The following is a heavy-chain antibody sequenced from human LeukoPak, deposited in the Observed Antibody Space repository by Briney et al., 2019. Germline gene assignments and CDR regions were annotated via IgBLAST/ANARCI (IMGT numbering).Heavy chain of an antibody. Sequence: ASVKVSCKESGYTFTSYSIHWVRQAPGQGLEWLGIINPSGGSTTYAQKFQGRVTMTRDTSTSTVYMELSSLRSEDTAVYYCARSRSGTYLLAYWGQGTLVTVSS. J-gene: IGHJ4*02. V-gene: IGHV1-46*01. CDR1: GYTFTSYS. CDR3: ARSRSGTYLLAY. D-gene: IGHD1-26*01. CDR2: INPSGGST.